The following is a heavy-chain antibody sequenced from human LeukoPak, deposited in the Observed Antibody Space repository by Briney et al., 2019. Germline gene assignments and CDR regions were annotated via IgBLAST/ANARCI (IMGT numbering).Heavy chain of an antibody. CDR3: ARRNMVRGVYDLFFDY. CDR1: GGSFGGYY. D-gene: IGHD3-10*01. V-gene: IGHV4-34*01. J-gene: IGHJ4*02. Sequence: SETLSLTCAVYGGSFGGYYWSWIRQPPGKGLEWIGEINHSESTNYNPSLKSRVTMSVDTSKNQFSLKLSSVTAADTAVYYCARRNMVRGVYDLFFDYWGQGTLVTVSS. CDR2: INHSEST.